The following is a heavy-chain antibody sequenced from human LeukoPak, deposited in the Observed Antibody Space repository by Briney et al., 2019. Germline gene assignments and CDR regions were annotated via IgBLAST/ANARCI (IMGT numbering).Heavy chain of an antibody. Sequence: SVKVSCKASGGTFSSYAISWVRQAPGQGLERMGGIIPIFGTAYYAQKVQGRVTITTDESTNTPYMEMSSLRSEDTAVYYCAVGDIVVVPAANTYYYYMDVWGKGTTVTVSS. CDR1: GGTFSSYA. J-gene: IGHJ6*03. D-gene: IGHD2-2*01. V-gene: IGHV1-69*05. CDR3: AVGDIVVVPAANTYYYYMDV. CDR2: IIPIFGTA.